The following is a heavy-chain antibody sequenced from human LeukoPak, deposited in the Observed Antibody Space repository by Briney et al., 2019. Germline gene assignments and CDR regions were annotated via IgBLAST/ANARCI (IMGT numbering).Heavy chain of an antibody. Sequence: ASVKVSCKASGGTFSSYAISWVRQAPGQGLEWMGRIIPILGIANYAQKFQGRLTITADKSTNTGYMELSSLTAEDTAVYYCARGLRRYFDYWGQGTLVTVSS. CDR1: GGTFSSYA. CDR2: IIPILGIA. V-gene: IGHV1-69*04. J-gene: IGHJ4*02. D-gene: IGHD5-18*01. CDR3: ARGLRRYFDY.